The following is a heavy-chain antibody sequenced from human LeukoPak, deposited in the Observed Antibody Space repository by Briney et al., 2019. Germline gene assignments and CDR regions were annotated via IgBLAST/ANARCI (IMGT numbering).Heavy chain of an antibody. CDR1: GGSISSYY. V-gene: IGHV4-59*01. Sequence: PSETLSLTCSVSGGSISSYYWSWIRQPPGQELEWIGYIYDSGISNYNPSLKSRVTISVDTSRNQFSLRLSSVTAADTAVYYCARVTGYMTEDFFDYWGQGTLVTVSS. J-gene: IGHJ4*02. CDR3: ARVTGYMTEDFFDY. CDR2: IYDSGIS. D-gene: IGHD6-13*01.